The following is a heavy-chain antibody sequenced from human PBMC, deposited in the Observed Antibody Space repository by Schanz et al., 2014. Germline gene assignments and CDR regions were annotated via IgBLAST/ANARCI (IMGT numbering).Heavy chain of an antibody. D-gene: IGHD7-27*01. Sequence: EVQLVESGGGLVQSGGSLRLSCAASGFSFSDSSMNWVRQAPGKGLEWISYIKISGDVFYTDSVKGRFTISRDNAKSSLYLQMSSLRDEDTAIYYCVRDYNWGFNNWGQGTLVTVSS. J-gene: IGHJ4*02. CDR2: IKISGDV. CDR1: GFSFSDSS. V-gene: IGHV3-48*02. CDR3: VRDYNWGFNN.